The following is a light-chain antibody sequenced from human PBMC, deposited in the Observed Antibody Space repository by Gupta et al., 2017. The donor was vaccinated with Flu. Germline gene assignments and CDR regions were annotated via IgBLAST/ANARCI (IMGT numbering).Light chain of an antibody. Sequence: TSSDVGGNNYIAWYQQHPGKVPKLIIHDVNERSAGVPGRFSGSKSGNTASLTISGLQADDEAHYYCNSFATTSPVVFGGGTHLTVL. V-gene: IGLV2-11*03. CDR2: DVN. J-gene: IGLJ2*01. CDR1: SSDVGGNNY. CDR3: NSFATTSPVV.